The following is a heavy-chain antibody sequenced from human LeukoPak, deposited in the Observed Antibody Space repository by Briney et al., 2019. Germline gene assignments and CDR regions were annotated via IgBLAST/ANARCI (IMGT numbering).Heavy chain of an antibody. J-gene: IGHJ4*02. Sequence: GGSLRLSCAASGFTFSSYGMHWVRQSPGKGLEWVAVISYDGSNKYYADSVKGRFTISRDNSKNTLYLQMNSLRAEDTAVYYCAKDRSGSYDYWGQGTLVTVSS. CDR2: ISYDGSNK. V-gene: IGHV3-30*18. D-gene: IGHD1-26*01. CDR1: GFTFSSYG. CDR3: AKDRSGSYDY.